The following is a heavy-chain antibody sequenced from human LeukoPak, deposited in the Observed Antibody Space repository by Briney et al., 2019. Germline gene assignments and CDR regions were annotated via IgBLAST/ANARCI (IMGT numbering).Heavy chain of an antibody. CDR3: TRGKYYDFWSGYYPDY. Sequence: RSLTLSCTASGFTCGDYVMSWDRQAPGKGREGVGFIRSKAYGGTTEYAASVKGRFTISRDDSKSIAYLHMNSLKTEDSAVYYCTRGKYYDFWSGYYPDYWGQGTLVTVSS. V-gene: IGHV3-49*04. J-gene: IGHJ4*02. CDR2: IRSKAYGGTT. CDR1: GFTCGDYV. D-gene: IGHD3-3*01.